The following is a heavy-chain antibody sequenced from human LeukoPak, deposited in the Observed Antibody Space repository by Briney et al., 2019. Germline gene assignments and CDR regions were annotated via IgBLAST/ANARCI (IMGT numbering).Heavy chain of an antibody. CDR3: ARDPSGHFDY. Sequence: PSETLSLTCTVSGGSISSYYWSWIRQPSGKGLEWIGYIYYSGSSNYNPSLKSRVSMSVDTSKNQVSLKLSSVTAADTAVYYCARDPSGHFDYWGQGTLVTVSS. D-gene: IGHD2-15*01. CDR2: IYYSGSS. J-gene: IGHJ4*01. V-gene: IGHV4-59*01. CDR1: GGSISSYY.